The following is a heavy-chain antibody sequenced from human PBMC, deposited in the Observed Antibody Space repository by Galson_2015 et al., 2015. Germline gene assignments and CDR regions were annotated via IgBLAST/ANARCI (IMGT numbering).Heavy chain of an antibody. V-gene: IGHV1-3*01. CDR2: INAGNGNT. CDR3: ATVVPAALRFYYYGMDV. D-gene: IGHD2-2*01. Sequence: SVKVSCKASGYTFTSYAMHWVRQAPGQRLEWMGWINAGNGNTKYSQKFQGRVTITRDTSASTAYMELSSLRSEDTAVYYCATVVPAALRFYYYGMDVWGQGTTVTASS. CDR1: GYTFTSYA. J-gene: IGHJ6*02.